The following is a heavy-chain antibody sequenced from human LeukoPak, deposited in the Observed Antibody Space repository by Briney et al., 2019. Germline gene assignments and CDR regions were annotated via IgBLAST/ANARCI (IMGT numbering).Heavy chain of an antibody. CDR3: TRGSSGRRDN. J-gene: IGHJ4*02. V-gene: IGHV1-8*01. D-gene: IGHD6-19*01. CDR1: GYTFTSCD. Sequence: AASVKVSCTASGYTFTSCDINWVRQATGQGLEWMGWMNPNSGNTGYGQSFQGRITMTRDISIGTAYMELSNLTSEDTAIYYCTRGSSGRRDNWGQGTLVTVSA. CDR2: MNPNSGNT.